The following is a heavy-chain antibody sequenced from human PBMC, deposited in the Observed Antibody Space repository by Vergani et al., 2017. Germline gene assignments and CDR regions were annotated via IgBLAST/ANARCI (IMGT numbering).Heavy chain of an antibody. D-gene: IGHD4-23*01. CDR3: ASNPRWPDYYYYYMDV. V-gene: IGHV3-30*03. Sequence: QVQLVESGGGVVQPGRSLRLSCAASGFTFSSYGMHWVRQAPGKGLEWVAVISYDGSNKYYADSVKGRFTISRDNSKNTLYLQMNSLRAEDTAVYYCASNPRWPDYYYYYMDVWGKGTTVTVSS. CDR2: ISYDGSNK. J-gene: IGHJ6*03. CDR1: GFTFSSYG.